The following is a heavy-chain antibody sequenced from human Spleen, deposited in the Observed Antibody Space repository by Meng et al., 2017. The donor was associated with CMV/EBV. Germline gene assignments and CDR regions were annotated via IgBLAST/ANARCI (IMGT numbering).Heavy chain of an antibody. Sequence: GGSLRLSCAASGFTFSSYSMNWVRQAPGKGLEWVSSISSSSSCIYYADSVKGRFTISRDNAKNSLYLQMNSLRAEDTAVYYCARDPQLLHYYGSGSYYGHWGQGTLVTVSS. V-gene: IGHV3-21*01. J-gene: IGHJ4*02. CDR1: GFTFSSYS. CDR3: ARDPQLLHYYGSGSYYGH. CDR2: ISSSSSCI. D-gene: IGHD3-10*01.